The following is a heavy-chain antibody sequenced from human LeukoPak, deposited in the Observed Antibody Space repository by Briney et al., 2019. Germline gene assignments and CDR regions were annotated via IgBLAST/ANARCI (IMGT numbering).Heavy chain of an antibody. D-gene: IGHD2-15*01. Sequence: GASVNVSCKASGYSFTTYYMQWVRQAPGQGREWMGIINPTGGSTNYAQKFEGRVTMTRDTSTSKVYMELSSLRSEDPAVYYSAREPYCSGGNCFVTYYYGMDVWGQGTTVTVSS. CDR2: INPTGGST. CDR3: AREPYCSGGNCFVTYYYGMDV. V-gene: IGHV1-46*01. CDR1: GYSFTTYY. J-gene: IGHJ6*02.